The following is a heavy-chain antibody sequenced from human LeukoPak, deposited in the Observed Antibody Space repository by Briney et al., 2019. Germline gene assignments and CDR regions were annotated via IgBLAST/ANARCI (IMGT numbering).Heavy chain of an antibody. CDR2: IHSSGQT. D-gene: IGHD3-16*01. CDR1: GAFVLSGGHY. V-gene: IGHV4-31*03. CDR3: TKDLRADDSPLGFDP. Sequence: TSQTLSLTCTVPGAFVLSGGHYWSWIRKHPGQGLEWIGYIHSSGQTKYKPSLESRAFISLDASKNQFYLSLASMTAADTAVYYCTKDLRADDSPLGFDPWGQGTLVTVSS. J-gene: IGHJ5*02.